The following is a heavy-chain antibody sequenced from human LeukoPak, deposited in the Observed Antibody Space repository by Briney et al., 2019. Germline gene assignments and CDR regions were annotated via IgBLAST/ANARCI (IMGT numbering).Heavy chain of an antibody. D-gene: IGHD3-22*01. CDR1: GDSLCGYY. CDR2: IYYSGTT. CDR3: ARHRSMFDSSGYYLDR. V-gene: IGHV4-59*08. J-gene: IGHJ5*02. Sequence: SETLSLTCTVSGDSLCGYYWSWIRQPPGKGLEWIAYIYYSGTTNHDPSLGSRVTVSLDTAKNQFSLNLSSVTAADTAVYYCARHRSMFDSSGYYLDRWGQGTLVTVSS.